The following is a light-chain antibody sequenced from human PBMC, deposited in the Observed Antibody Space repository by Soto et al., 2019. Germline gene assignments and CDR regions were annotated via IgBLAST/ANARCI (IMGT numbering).Light chain of an antibody. CDR3: STYGGSDNYV. J-gene: IGLJ1*01. CDR1: SSDVGGYNF. Sequence: QSALTQPPSASGSPGQSVTISCTGTSSDVGGYNFVSWYQHHPGKAPKLMIYEVSQRPSGVPDRFSGSKSGNTASLTVSGLQAEDEADYYCSTYGGSDNYVFGTGTKATV. CDR2: EVS. V-gene: IGLV2-8*01.